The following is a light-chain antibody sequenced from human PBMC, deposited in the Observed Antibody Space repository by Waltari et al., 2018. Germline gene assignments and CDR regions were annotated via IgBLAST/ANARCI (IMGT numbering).Light chain of an antibody. Sequence: QSALTQPAAVSGLPGQSVTISCTGPSSNIGRYDIVSWYQQHPGNAPKLVISDVSKRPAGVSDRFSGSKSGDAASLTISGLQFEDEADYYCCSYAGNYVWVFGGGTRLTVL. J-gene: IGLJ3*02. CDR2: DVS. CDR3: CSYAGNYVWV. CDR1: SSNIGRYDI. V-gene: IGLV2-23*02.